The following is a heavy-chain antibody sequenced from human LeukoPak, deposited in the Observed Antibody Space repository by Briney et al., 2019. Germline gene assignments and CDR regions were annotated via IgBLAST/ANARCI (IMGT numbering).Heavy chain of an antibody. CDR1: GFTFSSYE. Sequence: GGSLRLSCATSGFTFSSYEMNWVRQAPGKGLEWVSYISSSGSSIYYADSVKGRFTISRDNAKNSLSLQMNSLRVEDTAVYYCARDHNGPYTFDYWGQGTLVTVSS. D-gene: IGHD2-2*02. V-gene: IGHV3-48*03. CDR3: ARDHNGPYTFDY. CDR2: ISSSGSSI. J-gene: IGHJ4*02.